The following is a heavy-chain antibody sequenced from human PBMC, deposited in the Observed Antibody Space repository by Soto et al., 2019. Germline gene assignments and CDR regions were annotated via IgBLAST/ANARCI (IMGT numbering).Heavy chain of an antibody. CDR2: IIPIFGTA. Sequence: SVKVSCKASGGTFSSYAISWVRQAPGQGLEWMGGIIPIFGTANYAQKFQGRVTITADESTSTAYMELSSLRSEDTAVYYCARDYGDYGRDAFDIWGQGTMVTVSS. CDR3: ARDYGDYGRDAFDI. CDR1: GGTFSSYA. J-gene: IGHJ3*02. V-gene: IGHV1-69*13. D-gene: IGHD4-17*01.